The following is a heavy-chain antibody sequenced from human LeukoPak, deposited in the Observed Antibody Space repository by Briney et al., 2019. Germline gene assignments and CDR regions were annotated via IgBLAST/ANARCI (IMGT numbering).Heavy chain of an antibody. CDR1: GYTFTGYY. CDR3: ARDLSSTSNWELDY. CDR2: INPNSGDT. J-gene: IGHJ4*02. V-gene: IGHV1-2*06. D-gene: IGHD7-27*01. Sequence: ASVKVSCKASGYTFTGYYMHWVRQAPGQGLEWMGLINPNSGDTNYAQTLQGRVTMTRDTSISTVYMELSRLRSDDTAVYYCARDLSSTSNWELDYWGQGTLVTVSS.